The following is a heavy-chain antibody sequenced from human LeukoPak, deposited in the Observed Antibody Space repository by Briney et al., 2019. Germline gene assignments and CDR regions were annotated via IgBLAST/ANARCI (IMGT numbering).Heavy chain of an antibody. V-gene: IGHV4-34*01. CDR1: GGSFSGYY. D-gene: IGHD5-12*01. J-gene: IGHJ4*02. Sequence: PSETLSLTCAVYGGSFSGYYWSWIRQPPGKGLEWIGEINHSGGTNYNPSLKSRVTISVDTSKNQFSLKLSSVTAADTAVYYCATRGYSGYDYGFDYWGQGTLVTVSS. CDR2: INHSGGT. CDR3: ATRGYSGYDYGFDY.